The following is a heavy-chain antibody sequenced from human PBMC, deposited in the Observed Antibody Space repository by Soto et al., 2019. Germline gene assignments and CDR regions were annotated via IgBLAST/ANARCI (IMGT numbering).Heavy chain of an antibody. Sequence: GESLKISGKGSGYSFARHCVAWVRQRPEKGLEWIGTIYPGDSDTKYSSAFRGHVTISADTSVSTAYLQWRSLEATDSAIYYCARYSGSYWHYLDFWGQGTLVTVSS. V-gene: IGHV5-51*01. CDR2: IYPGDSDT. J-gene: IGHJ4*02. D-gene: IGHD1-26*01. CDR3: ARYSGSYWHYLDF. CDR1: GYSFARHC.